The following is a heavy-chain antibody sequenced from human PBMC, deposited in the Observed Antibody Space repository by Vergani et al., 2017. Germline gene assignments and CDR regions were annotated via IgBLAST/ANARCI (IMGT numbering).Heavy chain of an antibody. CDR2: IYSGGST. D-gene: IGHD3-22*01. V-gene: IGHV3-53*01. J-gene: IGHJ1*01. CDR1: GFTVSSNY. Sequence: VQLVESGGGLVKPGGSLRLSCAASGFTVSSNYMSWVRQAPGKGLEWVSVIYSGGSTYYADSVKGRFTISRDNSKNTLYLQMNSLRAEDTAVYYCARSYYDSSGYLYFQHWGQGTLVTVSS. CDR3: ARSYYDSSGYLYFQH.